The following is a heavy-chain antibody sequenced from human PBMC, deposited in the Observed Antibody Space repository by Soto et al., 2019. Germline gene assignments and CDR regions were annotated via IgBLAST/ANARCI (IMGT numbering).Heavy chain of an antibody. D-gene: IGHD5-12*01. Sequence: GGSLRLSCAASGFTFSAFSMNWVRQAPGKGLEWVSYINRISNQIYYVDSVKGRFTISSDNAKSSLYLEMNSLRDEDTAVYYCARDSGYAFDIWGQGTLVTVSS. CDR3: ARDSGYAFDI. V-gene: IGHV3-48*02. CDR1: GFTFSAFS. CDR2: INRISNQI. J-gene: IGHJ3*02.